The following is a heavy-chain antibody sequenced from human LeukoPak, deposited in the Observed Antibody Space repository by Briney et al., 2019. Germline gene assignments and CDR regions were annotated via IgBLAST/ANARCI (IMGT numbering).Heavy chain of an antibody. CDR3: AKAHYYDSSGYMDV. D-gene: IGHD3-22*01. CDR1: GFTFSSYA. V-gene: IGHV3-23*01. CDR2: ISGSGGST. Sequence: PGGSLRLSCAASGFTFSSYAMSWVRQAPGKGLEWVSAISGSGGSTYYADSVKGRFTISRDNSKNTLYLQMNSLRAEDTAVYYCAKAHYYDSSGYMDVWGQGTTVTVSS. J-gene: IGHJ6*02.